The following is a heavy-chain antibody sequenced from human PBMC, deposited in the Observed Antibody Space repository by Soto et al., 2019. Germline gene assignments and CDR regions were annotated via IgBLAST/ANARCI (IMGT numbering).Heavy chain of an antibody. V-gene: IGHV3-23*01. Sequence: EVQLLESGGGLVHPGGSLRLSCAASGFTFRIYAMSWVRQVPGKGLEWVSTISGNGGTSYADFVRCRFTISRDNSKNTLYLQMNSLRVDDTAIYYCAKDAPGSGWLSDYWGQGTLVTVSS. CDR3: AKDAPGSGWLSDY. J-gene: IGHJ4*02. D-gene: IGHD3-22*01. CDR1: GFTFRIYA. CDR2: ISGNGGT.